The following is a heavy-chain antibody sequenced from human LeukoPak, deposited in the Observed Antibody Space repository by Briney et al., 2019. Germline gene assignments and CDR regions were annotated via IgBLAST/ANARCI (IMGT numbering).Heavy chain of an antibody. V-gene: IGHV3-74*01. D-gene: IGHD2-15*01. CDR2: ISTDGKST. CDR1: GFTFSNYW. J-gene: IGHJ3*01. CDR3: VRDYQFTQEV. Sequence: GGSLRLSCVASGFTFSNYWMLWVHQAPGKGLMWVSLISTDGKSTRYAESVKGRFTISRDNAKNALYLQMDILRVEDTALYFCVRDYQFTQEVWGQGTMVTVSS.